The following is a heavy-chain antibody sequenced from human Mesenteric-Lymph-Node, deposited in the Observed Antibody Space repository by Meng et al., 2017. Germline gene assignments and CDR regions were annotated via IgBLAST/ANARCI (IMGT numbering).Heavy chain of an antibody. J-gene: IGHJ1*01. D-gene: IGHD3-3*01. CDR2: INPNSGGT. Sequence: ASVKVSCKASGYTFTGYYMHWVRQAPGQGLEWMGRINPNSGGTNYAQKFQGRVTMTRDTSISTAYMELSRLRSDDTAVYYCARTYYDFWSGYYIPRANEYFQHWGQGTVVTVSS. CDR3: ARTYYDFWSGYYIPRANEYFQH. CDR1: GYTFTGYY. V-gene: IGHV1-2*06.